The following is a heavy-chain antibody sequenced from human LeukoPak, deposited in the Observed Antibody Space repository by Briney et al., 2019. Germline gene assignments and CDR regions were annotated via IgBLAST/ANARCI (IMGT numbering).Heavy chain of an antibody. J-gene: IGHJ4*02. V-gene: IGHV3-30*18. D-gene: IGHD3-10*01. CDR3: AKDSAVGFGELLFYFDY. Sequence: PGRSLRLSCAASGFTLSSYGMHWVRQAPGKGLEWVAVISYDGSNKYYADSVKGRFTISRDNSKNTLYLQMNSLRAEDTAVYYCAKDSAVGFGELLFYFDYWGQGTLVTVSS. CDR2: ISYDGSNK. CDR1: GFTLSSYG.